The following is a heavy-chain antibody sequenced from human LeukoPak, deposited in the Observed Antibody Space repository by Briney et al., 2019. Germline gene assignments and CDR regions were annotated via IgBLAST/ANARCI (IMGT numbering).Heavy chain of an antibody. J-gene: IGHJ4*02. CDR2: INPNSGGT. V-gene: IGHV1-2*02. D-gene: IGHD1-26*01. Sequence: ASVKVSCKASGYTFTGYYMYWVRQAPGQGLEWMGWINPNSGGTNYAQKFQGRVTMTRDTSISTAYMELSRLRSADTAVHYCARGYSGSYPHFDYWGQGTLVTVSS. CDR3: ARGYSGSYPHFDY. CDR1: GYTFTGYY.